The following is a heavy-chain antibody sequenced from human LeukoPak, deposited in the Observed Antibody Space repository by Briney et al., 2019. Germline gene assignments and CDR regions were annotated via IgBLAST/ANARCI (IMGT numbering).Heavy chain of an antibody. CDR3: AREGFTMIVVEMSGIFDY. CDR1: GGTFSSYA. Sequence: SVKVSCKASGGTFSSYAISWMRQAPGQGLEWMGRIIPIFGTANYAQKFQGRVTITTDESTSTAYMELSSLRSEDTAVYYCAREGFTMIVVEMSGIFDYWGQGTLVTVSS. J-gene: IGHJ4*02. CDR2: IIPIFGTA. D-gene: IGHD3-22*01. V-gene: IGHV1-69*05.